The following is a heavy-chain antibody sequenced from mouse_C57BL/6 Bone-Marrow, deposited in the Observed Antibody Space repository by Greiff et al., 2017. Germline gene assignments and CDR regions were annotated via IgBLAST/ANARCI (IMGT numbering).Heavy chain of an antibody. CDR1: GFTFSSYG. Sequence: GKLMESGGDLVKPGGSLKLSCAASGFTFSSYGMSWVRQTPDKRLEWVATISSGGSYTYYPDSVKGRFTISRDNAKNTLYLQMSSLKSEDTAMYYCARGGGSFYYAMDYWGQGTSVTVSS. J-gene: IGHJ4*01. CDR3: ARGGGSFYYAMDY. V-gene: IGHV5-6*02. CDR2: ISSGGSYT.